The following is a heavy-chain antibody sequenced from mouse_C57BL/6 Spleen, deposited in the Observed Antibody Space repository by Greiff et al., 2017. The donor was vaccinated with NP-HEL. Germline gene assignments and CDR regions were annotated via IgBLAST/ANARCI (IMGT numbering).Heavy chain of an antibody. Sequence: QVQLKQSGAELVKPGASVKLSCKASGYTFTEYTIHWVKQRSGQGLEWIGWFYPGSGSIKYNEKFKDKATLTADKSSSTVYMELSRLTSEDSAVYFCARHEDPLITTVVGGHFDYWGQGTTLTVSS. D-gene: IGHD1-1*01. V-gene: IGHV1-62-2*01. J-gene: IGHJ2*01. CDR1: GYTFTEYT. CDR3: ARHEDPLITTVVGGHFDY. CDR2: FYPGSGSI.